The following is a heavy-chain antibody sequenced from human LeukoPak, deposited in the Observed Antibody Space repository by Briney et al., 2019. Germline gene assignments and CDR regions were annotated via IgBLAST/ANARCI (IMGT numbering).Heavy chain of an antibody. CDR1: GGSISSYY. CDR2: IHTSGST. Sequence: SETLSLTCTVSGGSISSYYWTWSRQPAGKGLEWIGRIHTSGSTNYNPSLKSRVTMSLDTSKNQFSLNLSSVTAADTAVYYCARARRDGGGYRFDLWGQGTQVTVSA. J-gene: IGHJ4*02. V-gene: IGHV4-4*07. CDR3: ARARRDGGGYRFDL. D-gene: IGHD3-22*01.